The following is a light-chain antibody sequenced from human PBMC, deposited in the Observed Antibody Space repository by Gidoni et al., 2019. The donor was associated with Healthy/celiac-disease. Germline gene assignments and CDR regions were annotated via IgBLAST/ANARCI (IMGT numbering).Light chain of an antibody. V-gene: IGKV3-11*01. J-gene: IGKJ5*01. CDR1: QSVSSY. CDR3: QQRSNWPIT. CDR2: DAS. Sequence: EIVLTQSPATLSLSPGERATLSCRASQSVSSYLAWYQQKPGQAPRLLIYDASNRATGIPARFHGSGSGTDFTLTISSLEPEDFAVYYCQQRSNWPITFGQGTRLEIK.